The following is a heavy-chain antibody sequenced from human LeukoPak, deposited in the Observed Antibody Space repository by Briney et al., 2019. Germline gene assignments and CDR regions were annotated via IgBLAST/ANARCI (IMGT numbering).Heavy chain of an antibody. CDR2: IYYSGST. D-gene: IGHD6-19*01. V-gene: IGHV4-61*01. CDR1: GYSISSGYY. CDR3: ARLQYSSGALGY. Sequence: SETLSLTCTVSGYSISSGYYWGWIRQPPGKGLEWIGYIYYSGSTNYNPSLKSRVTISVDTSKNQFSLKLSSVTAADTAVYYCARLQYSSGALGYWGQGTLVTVSS. J-gene: IGHJ4*02.